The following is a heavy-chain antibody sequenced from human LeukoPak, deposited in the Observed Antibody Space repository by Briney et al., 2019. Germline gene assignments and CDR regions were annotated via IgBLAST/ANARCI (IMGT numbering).Heavy chain of an antibody. V-gene: IGHV3-7*03. CDR1: GFTFSSYW. Sequence: PGGSLRLSCAASGFTFSSYWMSWVRQAPGKGLEWVANIKEDGSEKYYVDSVKGRFTISRDNAKNSLYLQMNSLRAEDTAVYYCARGAYCSSTSCYGEAYFASWGQGPLVTVSS. D-gene: IGHD2-2*01. J-gene: IGHJ4*02. CDR2: IKEDGSEK. CDR3: ARGAYCSSTSCYGEAYFAS.